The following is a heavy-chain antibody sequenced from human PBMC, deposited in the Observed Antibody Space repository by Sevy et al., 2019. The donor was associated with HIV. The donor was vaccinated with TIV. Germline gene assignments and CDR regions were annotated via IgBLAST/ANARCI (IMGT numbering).Heavy chain of an antibody. CDR2: ISYDGSNK. CDR1: GFTFSSYA. J-gene: IGHJ4*02. V-gene: IGHV3-30*04. CDR3: ARPLPFGELLTEGDYFDY. D-gene: IGHD3-10*01. Sequence: GGSLRLSCAASGFTFSSYAMHWVRRAPGKGLEWVAVISYDGSNKYYADSVKGRFTISRDNSKNTLYLQMNSLRAEDTAVYYCARPLPFGELLTEGDYFDYWGQGTLVTVSS.